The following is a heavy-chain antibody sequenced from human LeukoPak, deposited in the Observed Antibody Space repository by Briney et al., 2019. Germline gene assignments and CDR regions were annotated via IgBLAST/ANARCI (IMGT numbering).Heavy chain of an antibody. CDR1: GGSISSYY. J-gene: IGHJ4*02. CDR2: IYYSGST. CDR3: ARENYGSSRNYFDY. V-gene: IGHV4-59*01. D-gene: IGHD6-13*01. Sequence: PSETLSLTCTVSGGSISSYYWSWIRQPPGKGLEWIGYIYYSGSTNYNPSLQSRVTISVDTSKNQFSLKLSSVTAADTAVYYCARENYGSSRNYFDYWGQGTLVTVSS.